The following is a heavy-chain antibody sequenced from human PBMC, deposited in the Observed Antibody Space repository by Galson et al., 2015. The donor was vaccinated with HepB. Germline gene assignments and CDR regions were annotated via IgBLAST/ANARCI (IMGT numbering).Heavy chain of an antibody. CDR3: ARDECNSSPGDY. Sequence: SVKVSCKASGYTFSSYGISWVRQAPGQGLEWIGWISTYNGNRNYAQTVQGRVTMTTDTSTSTAYMELRSLTSDDTAVYYCARDECNSSPGDYWGHGTLVTVSS. CDR1: GYTFSSYG. V-gene: IGHV1-18*01. D-gene: IGHD2/OR15-2a*01. J-gene: IGHJ4*01. CDR2: ISTYNGNR.